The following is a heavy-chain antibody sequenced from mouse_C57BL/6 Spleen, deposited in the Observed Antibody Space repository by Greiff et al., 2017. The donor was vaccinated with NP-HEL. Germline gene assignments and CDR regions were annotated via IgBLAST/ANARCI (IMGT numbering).Heavy chain of an antibody. CDR3: ASLLLRGY. J-gene: IGHJ2*01. CDR2: IYPRSGNT. D-gene: IGHD1-1*01. V-gene: IGHV1-81*01. Sequence: QVQLQQSGAELARPGASVKLSCKASGYTFTSYGISWVKQRTGQGLEWIGEIYPRSGNTYYNEKFKGKATLTADKSSSTAYMELRSLTSEDSAVYFCASLLLRGYWGQGTTLTVSS. CDR1: GYTFTSYG.